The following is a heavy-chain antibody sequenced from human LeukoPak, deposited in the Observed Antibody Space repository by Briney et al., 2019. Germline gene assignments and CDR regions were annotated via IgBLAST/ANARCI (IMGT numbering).Heavy chain of an antibody. J-gene: IGHJ4*02. CDR3: AKGLVGDAYYFDY. Sequence: PGGSLRLSCAASGFTFDDYAMHWVRQAPGKGLKWVPGISWNSGSIGYADSVKGRFTISRDNAKNSLYLQMNSLRAEDTALYYCAKGLVGDAYYFDYWGQGTLVTVSS. D-gene: IGHD1-26*01. CDR2: ISWNSGSI. CDR1: GFTFDDYA. V-gene: IGHV3-9*01.